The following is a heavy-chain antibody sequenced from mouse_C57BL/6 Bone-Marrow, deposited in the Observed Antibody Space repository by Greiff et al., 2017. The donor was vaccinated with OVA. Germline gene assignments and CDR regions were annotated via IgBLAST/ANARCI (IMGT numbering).Heavy chain of an antibody. V-gene: IGHV1-81*01. Sequence: VKLLESGAELARPGASVKLSCKASGYTFTSYGISWVKQRTGQGLEWIGEIYPRSGNTYYNEKFKGKATLTADKSSSTAYMELRSLTSEDSAVYFCARKNWDGYWGQGTTLTVSS. CDR2: IYPRSGNT. CDR1: GYTFTSYG. CDR3: ARKNWDGY. D-gene: IGHD4-1*01. J-gene: IGHJ2*01.